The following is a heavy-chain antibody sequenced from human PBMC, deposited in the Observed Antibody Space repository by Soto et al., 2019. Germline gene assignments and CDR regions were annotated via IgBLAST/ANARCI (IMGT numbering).Heavy chain of an antibody. CDR1: GGSISSYY. J-gene: IGHJ4*02. CDR3: ARRGVTTSYYFDY. Sequence: SETLSLTCTVSGGSISSYYWSWIRQPPGKGLEWIGYIYYSGSTNYNPSLKSRVTISVDTSKNQFSLKLSSVTAADTAVYYCARRGVTTSYYFDYWGKGNLNSVSA. V-gene: IGHV4-59*08. CDR2: IYYSGST. D-gene: IGHD3-10*01.